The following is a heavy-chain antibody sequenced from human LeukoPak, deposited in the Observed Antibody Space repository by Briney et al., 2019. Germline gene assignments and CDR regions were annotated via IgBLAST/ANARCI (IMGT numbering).Heavy chain of an antibody. CDR1: RFTFSSYA. D-gene: IGHD2-15*01. V-gene: IGHV3-64*01. Sequence: GGSLRLSCAASRFTFSSYAMHWVRQAPGKGLEYVSAISSNGGSTYYANSVKGRFTISRDNSKNTLYLQMGSLRAEDMAVYYCARDSCSGGSCYMDPWGQGTLVTVSS. CDR3: ARDSCSGGSCYMDP. CDR2: ISSNGGST. J-gene: IGHJ5*02.